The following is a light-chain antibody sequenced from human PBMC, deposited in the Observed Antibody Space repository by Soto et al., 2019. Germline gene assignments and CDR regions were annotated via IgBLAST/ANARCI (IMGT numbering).Light chain of an antibody. Sequence: DIQMTQSPSTLSASVGDRVTITCRASQSINNWLAWYQQKPGQAPKVLISKASSLESGVPPRFSGSGSGTEFTLTISSLQPDDFATYFCQQYNTYSNTFGKGTKLEIK. CDR2: KAS. CDR3: QQYNTYSNT. CDR1: QSINNW. V-gene: IGKV1-5*03. J-gene: IGKJ2*01.